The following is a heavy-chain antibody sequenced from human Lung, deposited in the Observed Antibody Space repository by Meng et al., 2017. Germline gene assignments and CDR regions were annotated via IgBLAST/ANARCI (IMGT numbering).Heavy chain of an antibody. D-gene: IGHD4-11*01. J-gene: IGHJ4*02. CDR1: GGSFSDYY. CDR2: INHSGST. CDR3: ARGPTTMAHDFDY. V-gene: IGHV4-34*01. Sequence: GQLRHGGAGLLKPSETLSLTWVVSGGSFSDYYWSWIRQPPGKGLEWIGEINHSGSTNYNPSLESRATISVDTSQNNLSLKLSSVTAADSAVYYCARGPTTMAHDFDYWGQGTLVTVSS.